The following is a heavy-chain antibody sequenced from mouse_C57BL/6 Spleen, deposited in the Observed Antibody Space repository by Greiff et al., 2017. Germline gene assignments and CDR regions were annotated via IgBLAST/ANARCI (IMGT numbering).Heavy chain of an antibody. CDR3: ARSGDYDQGAGVAY. CDR2: FHPYTDDT. CDR1: GYTFTTYP. Sequence: QVQLQQSGAELVKPGASVKMSCKASGYTFTTYPIEWMKQNHGTSLEWIGHFHPYTDDTKYNEKFNGKATLTVDKSSSTVYLELSRVTSDDSAGDYCARSGDYDQGAGVAYWGQGTLVTVSA. V-gene: IGHV1-47*01. D-gene: IGHD2-4*01. J-gene: IGHJ3*01.